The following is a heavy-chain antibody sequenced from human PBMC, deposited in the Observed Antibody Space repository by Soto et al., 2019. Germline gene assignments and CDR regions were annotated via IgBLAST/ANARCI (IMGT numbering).Heavy chain of an antibody. Sequence: EVHLLESGGGLVQPGGSLRLSCAASGFTFSNYAMTWVRRAPGKELEWVSSISASGGGTFYADSVKGRFIISRDSSKNTLYLQMNSLRVEDTAVYYCAKSRTATTSCYGSWGQGTLVTVSS. CDR2: ISASGGGT. D-gene: IGHD2-2*01. CDR1: GFTFSNYA. J-gene: IGHJ5*02. V-gene: IGHV3-23*01. CDR3: AKSRTATTSCYGS.